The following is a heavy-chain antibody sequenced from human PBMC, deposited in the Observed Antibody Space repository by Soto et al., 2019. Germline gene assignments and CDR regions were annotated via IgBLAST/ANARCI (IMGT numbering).Heavy chain of an antibody. CDR1: GASVSSTKW. V-gene: IGHV4-4*02. CDR2: IHHSETT. Sequence: SETLSLTCAVSGASVSSTKWWSWVRQSPGKGLEWIGEIHHSETTNYNPSLKSRVTISVDTSKNQFSLKLSSVTAADTAVYYCARGDSAPYGSGSYFIDYWGQGTLLTVSS. J-gene: IGHJ4*02. D-gene: IGHD3-10*01. CDR3: ARGDSAPYGSGSYFIDY.